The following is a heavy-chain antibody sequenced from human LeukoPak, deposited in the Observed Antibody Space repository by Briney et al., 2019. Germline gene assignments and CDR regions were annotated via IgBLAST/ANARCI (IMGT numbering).Heavy chain of an antibody. CDR3: ARRRAEGGSNGHYNWFDP. CDR2: MSYSGST. V-gene: IGHV4-61*01. D-gene: IGHD6-13*01. CDR1: GGSVTSSTYY. Sequence: NPSETLSLTCTVSGGSVTSSTYYWSWIRQPPGKGLEWIGSMSYSGSTNYNPSLKSRVTMSVDTTKNQFSLRLNSVTAADTAVYYCARRRAEGGSNGHYNWFDPWGQGTLSPSPQ. J-gene: IGHJ5*02.